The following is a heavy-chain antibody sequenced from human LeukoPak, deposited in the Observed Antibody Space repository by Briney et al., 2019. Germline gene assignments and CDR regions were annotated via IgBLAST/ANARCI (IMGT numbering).Heavy chain of an antibody. CDR2: ISSSGSTI. D-gene: IGHD3-22*01. J-gene: IGHJ4*02. V-gene: IGHV3-11*01. Sequence: GGSLRLSCAASGFTFSDYYMSWIRQAPGKGLEWVSHISSSGSTIYYADSVKGRFTISRDNAKNSLYLQMNSLRAEDTAVYYCARGLFGDYYDSSGYSFDYWGQGTLVTVSS. CDR3: ARGLFGDYYDSSGYSFDY. CDR1: GFTFSDYY.